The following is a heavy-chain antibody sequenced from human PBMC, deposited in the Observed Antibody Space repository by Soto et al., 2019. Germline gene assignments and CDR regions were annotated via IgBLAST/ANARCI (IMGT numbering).Heavy chain of an antibody. CDR3: ARHLPLSAAAGYMDV. D-gene: IGHD2-15*01. CDR1: GGFISSYY. J-gene: IGHJ6*03. Sequence: SETLSLTCTVSGGFISSYYWSWIRQPPGKGLEWIGYIYYSGSTNYNPSLKSRVTISVDTSKNQFSLKLSSVTAADTAVYYCARHLPLSAAAGYMDVWGKGTTVTVSS. CDR2: IYYSGST. V-gene: IGHV4-59*08.